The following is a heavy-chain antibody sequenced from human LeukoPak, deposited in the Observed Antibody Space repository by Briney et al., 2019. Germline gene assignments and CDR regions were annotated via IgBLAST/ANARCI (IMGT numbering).Heavy chain of an antibody. J-gene: IGHJ4*02. CDR3: TTVTLRPVGL. CDR1: GGSINSSNW. V-gene: IGHV3-15*05. CDR2: IKSKSDGGTT. D-gene: IGHD3-10*01. Sequence: GTLFLTCAVSGGSINSSNWWSWVRQAPGKGLEWVGRIKSKSDGGTTDYAAPVKGRFTISRDDSKNTLFLQVNSLKIEDTAVYYCTTVTLRPVGLWGQGTLVTVSS.